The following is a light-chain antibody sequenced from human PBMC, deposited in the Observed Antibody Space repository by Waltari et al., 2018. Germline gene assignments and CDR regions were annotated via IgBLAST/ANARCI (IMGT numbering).Light chain of an antibody. Sequence: QSALTQPASVSGSPGQSITISCTGARLDVGSYNLVSRYQQHPDKAPKLMIYEDNKRPSGVSTRFSGSKSGNTASLTISGLQAEDEADYYCCSYAGSGTTWVFGGGTKLTVL. CDR1: RLDVGSYNL. CDR3: CSYAGSGTTWV. CDR2: EDN. J-gene: IGLJ3*02. V-gene: IGLV2-23*01.